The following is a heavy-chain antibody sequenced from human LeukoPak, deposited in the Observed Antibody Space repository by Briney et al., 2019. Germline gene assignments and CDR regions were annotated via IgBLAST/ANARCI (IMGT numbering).Heavy chain of an antibody. D-gene: IGHD6-6*01. CDR1: GYTFTGYY. Sequence: ASVKVSCKASGYTFTGYYMHWVRQAPGQGLEWMGWINPNSGGTNYAQKFQGWVTMTRDTSISTAYMELSRLRSDDTAVYYCARLSSSALNWFDPWGQGTLVTVSS. J-gene: IGHJ5*02. CDR2: INPNSGGT. V-gene: IGHV1-2*04. CDR3: ARLSSSALNWFDP.